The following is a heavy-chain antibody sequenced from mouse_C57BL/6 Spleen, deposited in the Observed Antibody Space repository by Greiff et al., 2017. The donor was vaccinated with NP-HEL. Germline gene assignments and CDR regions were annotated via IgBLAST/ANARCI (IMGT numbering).Heavy chain of an antibody. CDR2: IYPGDGDT. D-gene: IGHD2-5*01. V-gene: IGHV1-80*01. J-gene: IGHJ3*01. CDR3: ARSEGAYYSNYGFAY. Sequence: VKLQESGAELVKPGASVKISCKASGYAFSSYWMNWVKQRPGKGLEWIGQIYPGDGDTNYNGKFKGKATLTADKSSSTAYMQLSSLTSEDSAVYFCARSEGAYYSNYGFAYWGQGTLVTVSA. CDR1: GYAFSSYW.